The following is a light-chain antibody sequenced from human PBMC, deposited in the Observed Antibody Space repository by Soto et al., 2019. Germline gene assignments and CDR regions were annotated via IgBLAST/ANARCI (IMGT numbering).Light chain of an antibody. V-gene: IGKV1-8*01. Sequence: AIRMTQSPSSFSASTGDRVTITCRASQGISSYLASYQQKPGKAPKLLIYAASTLQSGVPSRFSGSGSGTDFTLTISCLQSEDFATYYCQQYYSYPHTFGQGTKVEIK. CDR1: QGISSY. J-gene: IGKJ1*01. CDR3: QQYYSYPHT. CDR2: AAS.